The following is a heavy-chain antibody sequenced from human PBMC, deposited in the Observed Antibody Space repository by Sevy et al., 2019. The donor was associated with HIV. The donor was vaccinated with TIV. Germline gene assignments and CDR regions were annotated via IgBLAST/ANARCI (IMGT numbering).Heavy chain of an antibody. CDR3: VKDQHWLYSYFYYYYYGMDV. V-gene: IGHV3-64D*06. Sequence: GGSLRLSCSASGFTFSSYAMHWVRQAPGKGLEYVSAISSNGGSTYYADSVKGRFTISRDNSTNTLYLQMSSLRAEDTAVYYCVKDQHWLYSYFYYYYYGMDVCGQGTTVTVSS. J-gene: IGHJ6*02. CDR2: ISSNGGST. D-gene: IGHD6-19*01. CDR1: GFTFSSYA.